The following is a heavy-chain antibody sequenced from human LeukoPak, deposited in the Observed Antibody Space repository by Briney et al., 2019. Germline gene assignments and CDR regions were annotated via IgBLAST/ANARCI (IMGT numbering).Heavy chain of an antibody. CDR2: ISSSGSTM. CDR1: GFTFSRYE. Sequence: GGSLRLSCAASGFTFSRYEMNWVRQAPGKGLEWLSYISSSGSTMYYADSVKGRITISRDNAKNSLYLQMNSLIVEDTAVYYCARVLAGATYFDYWGQGTLVTVSS. CDR3: ARVLAGATYFDY. D-gene: IGHD1-26*01. V-gene: IGHV3-48*03. J-gene: IGHJ4*01.